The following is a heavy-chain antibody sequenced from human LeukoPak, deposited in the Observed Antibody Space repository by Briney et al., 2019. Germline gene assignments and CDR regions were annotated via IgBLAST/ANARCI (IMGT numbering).Heavy chain of an antibody. CDR2: INQDGSVI. V-gene: IGHV3-7*01. CDR1: GLSFSSHG. Sequence: GGSLRLSCAASGLSFSSHGMSWVRQAPGKGLEWVANINQDGSVINYVGSVEGRFTISRDNAENSLYLQMNSLRGDDTALYYCAKDAYSRGDYWGQGTLVTVSS. CDR3: AKDAYSRGDY. J-gene: IGHJ4*02. D-gene: IGHD2-21*01.